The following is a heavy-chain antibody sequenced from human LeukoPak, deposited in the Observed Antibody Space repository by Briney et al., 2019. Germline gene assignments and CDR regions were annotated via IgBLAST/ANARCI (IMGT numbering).Heavy chain of an antibody. D-gene: IGHD3-22*01. CDR1: GSSISSYY. Sequence: PSETLSLTCFVSGSSISSYYWSWIRQPPGKGLEWIGYIYYRGNTNYNPSLKCRVTISPDTSKNQFSLRLSSVTAADTAVYHCARGIYDRSGFSYYYYHMDVWGKGTTVTVSS. CDR3: ARGIYDRSGFSYYYYHMDV. V-gene: IGHV4-59*01. J-gene: IGHJ6*03. CDR2: IYYRGNT.